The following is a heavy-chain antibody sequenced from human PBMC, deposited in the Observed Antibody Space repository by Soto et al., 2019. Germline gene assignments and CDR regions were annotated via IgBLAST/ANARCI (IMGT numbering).Heavy chain of an antibody. D-gene: IGHD3-10*01. J-gene: IGHJ6*02. CDR1: GYTFSNDG. V-gene: IGHV1-18*01. CDR2: ISAYNGNT. Sequence: QVLLVQSGAEVRRPGASVKVSCKASGYTFSNDGINWVRQAPGQGLEWMGWISAYNGNTEYAQNFQGRVTMTTDTSTSTAYMELRSLRSDDTAVYSCARGGPTSADYYYGMDVWGLGTTVTVSS. CDR3: ARGGPTSADYYYGMDV.